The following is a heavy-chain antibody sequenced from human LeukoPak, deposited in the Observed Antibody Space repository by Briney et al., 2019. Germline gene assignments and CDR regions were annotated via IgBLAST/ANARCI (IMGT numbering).Heavy chain of an antibody. CDR2: IWYDGSNK. CDR1: GFTFRSYG. CDR3: ARDAGSYYFDY. D-gene: IGHD1-26*01. Sequence: GRSLRLSCAASGFTFRSYGMHWVRQAPGKGLEWVAVIWYDGSNKYYADSVKGRFTISRDNSKNTLYLQMNSLRAEDTAVYYCARDAGSYYFDYWGQGTLVTVSS. V-gene: IGHV3-33*01. J-gene: IGHJ4*02.